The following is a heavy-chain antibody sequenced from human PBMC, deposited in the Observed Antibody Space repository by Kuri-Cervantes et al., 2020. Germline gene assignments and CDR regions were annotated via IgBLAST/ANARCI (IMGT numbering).Heavy chain of an antibody. V-gene: IGHV4-4*02. CDR1: GGSISSPNW. D-gene: IGHD6-13*01. J-gene: IGHJ5*02. CDR2: IYHSGST. Sequence: SETLSLTSAVSGGSISSPNWWSWIRQPPGKGLEWIGEIYHSGSTNYNPSLKSRVTISVDTSKNQFSLKLSSVTAADTAVYYCAREPAAGALWFDPWGQGTLVTVSS. CDR3: AREPAAGALWFDP.